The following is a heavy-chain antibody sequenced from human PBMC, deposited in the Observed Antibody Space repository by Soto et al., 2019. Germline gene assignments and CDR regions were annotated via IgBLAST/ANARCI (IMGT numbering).Heavy chain of an antibody. V-gene: IGHV4-34*01. Sequence: QVQLQQWGAGLLKPSETLSLTCAVYGGSFSGYYWSWIRQPPGKGLEWIGEINHSGSTNYNPSLNSPVTISVDTSKNQFSLKLSSVTAADTAVYYCARRRPYYYDSSGYHPFDYWGQGTLVTVSS. J-gene: IGHJ4*02. D-gene: IGHD3-22*01. CDR2: INHSGST. CDR1: GGSFSGYY. CDR3: ARRRPYYYDSSGYHPFDY.